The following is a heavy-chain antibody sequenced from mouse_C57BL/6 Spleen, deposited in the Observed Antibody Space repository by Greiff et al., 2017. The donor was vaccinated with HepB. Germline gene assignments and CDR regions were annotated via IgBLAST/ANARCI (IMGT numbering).Heavy chain of an antibody. CDR3: ARVLRSFDY. J-gene: IGHJ2*01. V-gene: IGHV1-18*01. Sequence: EVKLQESGPELVKPGASVKIPCKASGYTFTDYNMDWVKQSHGKSLEWIGDINPNNGGTIYNQKFKGKATLTVDKSSSTAYMELRSLTSEDTAVYYCARVLRSFDYWGQGTTLTVSS. CDR1: GYTFTDYN. CDR2: INPNNGGT. D-gene: IGHD1-1*01.